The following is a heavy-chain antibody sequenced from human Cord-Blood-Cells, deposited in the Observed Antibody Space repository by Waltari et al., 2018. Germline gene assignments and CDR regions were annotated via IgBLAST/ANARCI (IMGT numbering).Heavy chain of an antibody. CDR3: ARVGGHYGDFDY. V-gene: IGHV1-8*01. CDR2: MNPNGSTT. D-gene: IGHD4-17*01. Sequence: QVQLVQSGAEVKKPGASVKVSCKASGYTFTSYDINWVRQATGQGLEWMGGMNPNGSTTGYAQKFQGRVTMTRNTSISTAYMELSSLRSEDTAVYYCARVGGHYGDFDYWGQGTLVTVSS. CDR1: GYTFTSYD. J-gene: IGHJ4*02.